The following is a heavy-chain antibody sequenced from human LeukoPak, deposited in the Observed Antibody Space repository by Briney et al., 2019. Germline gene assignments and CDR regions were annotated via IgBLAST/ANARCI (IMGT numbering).Heavy chain of an antibody. CDR2: INHSGST. Sequence: SETLSLTCAVYGGSFSGYYWSWIRQPPGKGLEWIGEINHSGSTNYNPSLKSRVTISVDTSKNQFSLKLSSVTAADTAVYYCARDSSLGYSYGFDYWGQGTLVTVSS. V-gene: IGHV4-34*01. D-gene: IGHD5-18*01. CDR1: GGSFSGYY. CDR3: ARDSSLGYSYGFDY. J-gene: IGHJ4*02.